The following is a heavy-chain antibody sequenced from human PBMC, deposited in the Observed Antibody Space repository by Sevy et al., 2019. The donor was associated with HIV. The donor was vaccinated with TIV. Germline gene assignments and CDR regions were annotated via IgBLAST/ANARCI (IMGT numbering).Heavy chain of an antibody. Sequence: GGSLRLSCAASGFNLRTYGVHWVRQAPGRGLEWVALISYDGRNKDYGDSVKGRFTISRDNARNFLYLQMNSLRAEDTAHYYCVRAIAADGSFWGQGTLVTVSS. CDR1: GFNLRTYG. V-gene: IGHV3-30*03. CDR3: VRAIAADGSF. CDR2: ISYDGRNK. D-gene: IGHD6-13*01. J-gene: IGHJ4*02.